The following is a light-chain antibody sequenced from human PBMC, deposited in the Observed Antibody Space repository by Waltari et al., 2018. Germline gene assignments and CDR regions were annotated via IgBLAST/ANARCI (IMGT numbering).Light chain of an antibody. Sequence: QNVVTQEPSLSVSPGGTVTLTCGLTSGSVSMSYYPSWYQQTPGQSPRTLIYTTNVRSSVVPDRCSGSIVGNKAALTITGAQPEDESDYYCSLYMAQGTWVFGGGTKLTVL. CDR3: SLYMAQGTWV. CDR2: TTN. J-gene: IGLJ3*02. V-gene: IGLV8-61*01. CDR1: SGSVSMSYY.